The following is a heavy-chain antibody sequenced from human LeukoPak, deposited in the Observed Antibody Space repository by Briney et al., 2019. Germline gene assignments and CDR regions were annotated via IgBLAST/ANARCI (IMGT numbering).Heavy chain of an antibody. CDR1: GYTFTSYG. V-gene: IGHV1-18*01. D-gene: IGHD3-3*01. CDR3: ARVWSTVAKGGNHYYYGMDV. Sequence: ASVKVSCKASGYTFTSYGISWVRQAPGQGLEWMGWISAYNGNTNYAQKLQGRVTMTTDTSTSTAYMELRSLRSDDTAVYYCARVWSTVAKGGNHYYYGMDVWGQGTTVTVSS. J-gene: IGHJ6*02. CDR2: ISAYNGNT.